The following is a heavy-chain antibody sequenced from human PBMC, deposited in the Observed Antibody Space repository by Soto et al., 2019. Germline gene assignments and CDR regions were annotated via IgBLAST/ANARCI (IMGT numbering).Heavy chain of an antibody. V-gene: IGHV4-30-4*01. Sequence: TLSLTCSVSGDSISTVDYFWAWIRQPPGQALEYIGYIYRSATTYFNPSFESRVAISLDTSKSQFSLNVTSVTAADTPVYFCARGRYCLTGRCLPNWCDFWGHGARSTV. D-gene: IGHD2-15*01. CDR3: ARGRYCLTGRCLPNWCDF. CDR2: IYRSATT. J-gene: IGHJ5*01. CDR1: GDSISTVDYF.